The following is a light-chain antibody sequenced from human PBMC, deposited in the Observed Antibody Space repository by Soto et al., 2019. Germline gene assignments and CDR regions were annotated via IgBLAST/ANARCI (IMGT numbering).Light chain of an antibody. J-gene: IGLJ1*01. V-gene: IGLV2-23*01. CDR2: EGS. CDR3: CSYAGSSTYV. Sequence: QSALTQPASVSGSPGKSITISCTGTSRDVGSYNLVSWYQQHPGKAPKLMIYEGSKRPSGVSNRFSGSKSGNTASLTISGLQAEDEAEYYCCSYAGSSTYVFGTGTKVTVL. CDR1: SRDVGSYNL.